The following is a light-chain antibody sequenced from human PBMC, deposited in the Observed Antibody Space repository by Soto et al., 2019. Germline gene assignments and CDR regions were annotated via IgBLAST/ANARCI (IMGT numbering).Light chain of an antibody. Sequence: QSVLTQPPSVSGAPGQRVTISCSGSSSNIGNNAVNWYQQFPVTAPKLLIYSNNQRPSGVPARFSGSKSGTSASLAISGLQSDDEADYFCAAWDDSLSGPVFGGGTKLTVL. CDR1: SSNIGNNA. J-gene: IGLJ2*01. CDR2: SNN. CDR3: AAWDDSLSGPV. V-gene: IGLV1-44*01.